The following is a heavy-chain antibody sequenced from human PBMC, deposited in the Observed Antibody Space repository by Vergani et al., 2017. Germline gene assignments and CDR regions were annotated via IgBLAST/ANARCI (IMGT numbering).Heavy chain of an antibody. CDR2: ISARYPST. D-gene: IGHD3-22*01. CDR3: ARLSYDTTPYLQGGYDC. Sequence: EVQLLQSGGGVIQPGGSVRLSCAASGFTFIACPMTWVRQAPGKGLEWVSAISARYPSTYYADSVKGRFTISRDNSKNMLYLQMNSLRAEDTAVYYCARLSYDTTPYLQGGYDCWGQGTLVSVSS. CDR1: GFTFIACP. V-gene: IGHV3-23*01. J-gene: IGHJ4*02.